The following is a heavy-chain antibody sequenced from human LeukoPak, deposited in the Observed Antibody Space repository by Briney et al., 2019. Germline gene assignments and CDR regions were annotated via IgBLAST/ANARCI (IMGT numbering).Heavy chain of an antibody. D-gene: IGHD2-2*01. Sequence: GASVKVSCQASGYTFTGYYMHWVRQAPGQGLEWMGWINPNSGGTNYAQKFQGWVTMTRDTSISTAYMELSRLRSDDTAVYYCARVFIVVVPAAPDYYYMDVWGKGTTVTVSS. CDR3: ARVFIVVVPAAPDYYYMDV. V-gene: IGHV1-2*04. CDR2: INPNSGGT. CDR1: GYTFTGYY. J-gene: IGHJ6*03.